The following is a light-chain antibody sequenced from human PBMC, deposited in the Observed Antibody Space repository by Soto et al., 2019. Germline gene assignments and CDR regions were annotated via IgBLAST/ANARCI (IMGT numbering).Light chain of an antibody. J-gene: IGLJ3*02. V-gene: IGLV1-44*01. CDR1: SSNIGSHV. CDR3: AVWDDSLNGWV. CDR2: NNN. Sequence: QSALTQPPSASGTPGQRVTISCSGSSSNIGSHVVYWYQQLPGTAPKLLIYNNNQRPAGVPDRFSGSKSGTSASLAISGLQSEDEADYYCAVWDDSLNGWVFGGGTKLTVL.